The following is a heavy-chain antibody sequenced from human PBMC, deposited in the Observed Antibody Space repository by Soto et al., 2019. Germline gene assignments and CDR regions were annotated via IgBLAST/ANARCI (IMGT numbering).Heavy chain of an antibody. V-gene: IGHV3-7*01. CDR3: VRARIDY. J-gene: IGHJ4*02. Sequence: ESGGGLVQPGESLRLSCAASGFTFSNYWMTWVRQAPGKGLEWVANIKPDGSEKFSVESVKGRFTISRDNANNLLYLQMNSLRAEDTAVYYCVRARIDYWGQGTLVTVSS. CDR1: GFTFSNYW. CDR2: IKPDGSEK.